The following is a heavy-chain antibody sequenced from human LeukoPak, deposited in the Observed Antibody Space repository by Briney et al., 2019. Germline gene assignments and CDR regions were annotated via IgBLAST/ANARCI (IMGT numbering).Heavy chain of an antibody. CDR2: INHSGST. V-gene: IGHV4-34*01. CDR3: ARGMAAGPGYYYYGMGV. Sequence: SETLSLTCAVYGGSFSGYYWSWIRQPPGKGLEWIGEINHSGSTNYNPSLKSRVTISVDTTKNQFSLKLSSVTAADTAVYYCARGMAAGPGYYYYGMGVWGQGTTVTVSS. CDR1: GGSFSGYY. D-gene: IGHD6-13*01. J-gene: IGHJ6*02.